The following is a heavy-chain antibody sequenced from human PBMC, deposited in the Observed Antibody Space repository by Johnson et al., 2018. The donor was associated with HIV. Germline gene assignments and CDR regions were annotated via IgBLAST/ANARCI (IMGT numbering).Heavy chain of an antibody. CDR1: GFTFSNYG. CDR3: ARISGWSLAAALDI. V-gene: IGHV3-30*02. J-gene: IGHJ3*02. CDR2: IRYDGSNK. D-gene: IGHD6-19*01. Sequence: QVQLVESGGGLVKPGGSLRLPCATSGFTFSNYGMHWVRQAPGKGLEWVAFIRYDGSNKYYADSVKGRFTISRDNAKNSLYLQMNSLRAEDTAVYYCARISGWSLAAALDIWSQGTMVTVSS.